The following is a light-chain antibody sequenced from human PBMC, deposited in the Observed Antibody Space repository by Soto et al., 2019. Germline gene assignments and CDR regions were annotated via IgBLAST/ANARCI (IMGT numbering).Light chain of an antibody. CDR3: CSNAGSFTWV. CDR1: SSDVGGYNF. V-gene: IGLV2-11*01. Sequence: QSVLTQPRSVSGSPGQSVTISCSGSSSDVGGYNFVSWYQQHPNKAPKLMIYDVSKRPSGVPDRFSGSKSGNTASLTISGLQAEDEADYYCCSNAGSFTWVFGGGTKLTVL. J-gene: IGLJ3*02. CDR2: DVS.